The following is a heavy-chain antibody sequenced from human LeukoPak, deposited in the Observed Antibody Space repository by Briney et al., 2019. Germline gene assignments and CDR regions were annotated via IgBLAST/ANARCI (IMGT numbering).Heavy chain of an antibody. D-gene: IGHD1-26*01. Sequence: PGRSLRLSCAASGFTFSSYGMHWVRQAPGKGLEWVAVIWYDGSNKYYADSVKGRFTISRDNSKNTLYLQMSSLRAEDTAVYYCAKSGELLPQGYYFDYWGQGTLVTVSS. J-gene: IGHJ4*02. CDR2: IWYDGSNK. V-gene: IGHV3-33*06. CDR1: GFTFSSYG. CDR3: AKSGELLPQGYYFDY.